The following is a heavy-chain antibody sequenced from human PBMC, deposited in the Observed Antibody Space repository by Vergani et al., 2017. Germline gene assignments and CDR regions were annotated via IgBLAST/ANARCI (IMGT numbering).Heavy chain of an antibody. CDR3: AREVLDENFDF. J-gene: IGHJ4*02. V-gene: IGHV7-4-1*01. CDR2: VNTNTGTP. Sequence: QVPLVQSGSELKTPGASVKVSCKASGYRFTSHDINWVRQSPGQGLEWLGGVNTNTGTPMYAQGLAGRFVISFDTSVNTAFLQIDTLEAEDSGLYYCAREVLDENFDFWGQGTLVTVAS. CDR1: GYRFTSHD.